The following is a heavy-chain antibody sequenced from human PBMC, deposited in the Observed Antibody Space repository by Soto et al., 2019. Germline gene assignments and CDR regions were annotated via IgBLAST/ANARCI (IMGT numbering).Heavy chain of an antibody. Sequence: QVQLVESGGGVVQPGRSLRLSCVASGFTFSSYGMHWVRQAPGKGLEWVAVIWYDGTNKYYADSVKGRFTISRDNSKNTLYLQMNSLRAEDTAVYYCARGCSSSWYLPFDYWGQGTLVTVSS. D-gene: IGHD6-13*01. CDR3: ARGCSSSWYLPFDY. J-gene: IGHJ4*02. V-gene: IGHV3-33*01. CDR1: GFTFSSYG. CDR2: IWYDGTNK.